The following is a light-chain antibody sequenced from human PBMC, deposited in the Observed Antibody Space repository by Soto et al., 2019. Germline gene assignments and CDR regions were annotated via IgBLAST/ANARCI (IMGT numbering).Light chain of an antibody. J-gene: IGKJ3*01. V-gene: IGKV3-20*01. Sequence: EIVLTQSPGTLSLSPGERAILSYRASQSVSSTYFAWYQQKPGQAPRLLIYGASSRAAGIPDRSSGSGSGTDFTLTISRLEPDDFAVYCCQQFTSASFTFGPGTKVDI. CDR2: GAS. CDR3: QQFTSASFT. CDR1: QSVSSTY.